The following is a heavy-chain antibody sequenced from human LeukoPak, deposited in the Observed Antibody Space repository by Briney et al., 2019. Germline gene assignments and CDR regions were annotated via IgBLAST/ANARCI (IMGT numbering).Heavy chain of an antibody. CDR2: IYNSGST. Sequence: SETLSLTCTVSGGSISSYYWSWIRQPAGKGLEWIGRIYNSGSTNYNPSLKSRVTMSVDTSKNQFSLKLSSVTAADTAVYYCARGRGSYTSWSNDYWGQGTLVTVSS. D-gene: IGHD1-26*01. V-gene: IGHV4-4*07. CDR1: GGSISSYY. CDR3: ARGRGSYTSWSNDY. J-gene: IGHJ4*02.